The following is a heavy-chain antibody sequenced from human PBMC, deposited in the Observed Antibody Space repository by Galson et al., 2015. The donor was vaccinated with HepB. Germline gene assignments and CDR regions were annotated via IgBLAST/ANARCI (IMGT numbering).Heavy chain of an antibody. V-gene: IGHV3-11*06. D-gene: IGHD2-15*01. CDR2: ISSSSSYT. Sequence: SLRLSCAASGFTFSDYYMSWIRQAPGKGLEWVSYISSSSSYTNYADSEKGRFTISRDNSKNTLYLQMNSLRAEDTAVYYCAKARGGSGGSCYCDYWGQGTLVTVSS. J-gene: IGHJ4*02. CDR1: GFTFSDYY. CDR3: AKARGGSGGSCYCDY.